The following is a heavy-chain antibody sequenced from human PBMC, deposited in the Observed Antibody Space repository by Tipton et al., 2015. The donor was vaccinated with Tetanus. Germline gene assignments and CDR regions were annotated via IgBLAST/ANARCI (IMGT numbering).Heavy chain of an antibody. CDR1: GGSFSGYY. V-gene: IGHV4-34*01. J-gene: IGHJ4*02. D-gene: IGHD1-20*01. Sequence: TLSLTCAVYGGSFSGYYWSWIRQPPGKGLEWIGEINHSGSTNYNLSLKSRVTISVDTPKNQFSLKLSSVTAADTAVYYCARSYITGTATYYFDYWGQGTLVTVSS. CDR2: INHSGST. CDR3: ARSYITGTATYYFDY.